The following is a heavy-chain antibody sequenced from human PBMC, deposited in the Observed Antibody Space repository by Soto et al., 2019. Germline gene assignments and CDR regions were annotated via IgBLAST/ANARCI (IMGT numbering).Heavy chain of an antibody. CDR2: IKQDGSEK. CDR3: ARAGWNIVVVPAAQGGYYFDY. J-gene: IGHJ4*02. D-gene: IGHD2-2*01. V-gene: IGHV3-7*01. CDR1: GFTFSSYW. Sequence: EVQLVESGGGLVQPGGSLRLSCAASGFTFSSYWMSWVRQAPGKGLEWVANIKQDGSEKYYVDSVKGRFTISRDNAKNSLYLQMNSLRAEDTAVYYCARAGWNIVVVPAAQGGYYFDYWGQGTLVTVSS.